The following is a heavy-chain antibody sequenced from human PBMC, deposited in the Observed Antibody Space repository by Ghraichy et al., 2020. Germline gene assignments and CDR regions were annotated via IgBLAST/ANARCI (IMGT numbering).Heavy chain of an antibody. D-gene: IGHD5-12*01. CDR1: GFTFSNSW. CDR3: ARDSGYDTFDY. CDR2: IKEDGSEK. Sequence: GGSPRLSCGASGFTFSNSWMAWVRQAPGKGLEWVANIKEDGSEKNYVDSVKGRFTISRDNSKKSLYLQMNSLRGEDTAVYYCARDSGYDTFDYWGQGTLVTVSS. J-gene: IGHJ4*02. V-gene: IGHV3-7*01.